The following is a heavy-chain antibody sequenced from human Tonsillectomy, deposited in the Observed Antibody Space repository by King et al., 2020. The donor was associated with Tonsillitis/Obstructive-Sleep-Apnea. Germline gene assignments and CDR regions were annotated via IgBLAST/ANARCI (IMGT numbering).Heavy chain of an antibody. Sequence: VQLVESGGGLVKPGGSLRLSCAASGFTFKSYSMKWVRHAPGRALEWGSSISSSSSYIYYADSGKGRFTISRDNAKNPLYLQMDSLRAEDTAVYYCARGGAAVVSGVDYWGQGALVTVSS. J-gene: IGHJ4*02. V-gene: IGHV3-21*01. CDR2: ISSSSSYI. CDR1: GFTFKSYS. CDR3: ARGGAAVVSGVDY. D-gene: IGHD4-23*01.